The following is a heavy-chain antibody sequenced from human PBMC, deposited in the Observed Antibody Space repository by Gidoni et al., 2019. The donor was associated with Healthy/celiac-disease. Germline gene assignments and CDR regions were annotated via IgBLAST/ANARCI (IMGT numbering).Heavy chain of an antibody. CDR1: GAPPRRGSCY. V-gene: IGHV4-39*01. CDR3: ASVTFTGSPTPTFDY. Sequence: QLQLQASGPGLVKPSETLSLTCTVSGAPPRRGSCYWGWIRQPPGKGLEWIGSIYYSGSTYYNPSLKSRVTISVDTSKNQFSLKLSSVTAADTAVYYCASVTFTGSPTPTFDYWGQGTLVTVSS. J-gene: IGHJ4*02. CDR2: IYYSGST. D-gene: IGHD4-4*01.